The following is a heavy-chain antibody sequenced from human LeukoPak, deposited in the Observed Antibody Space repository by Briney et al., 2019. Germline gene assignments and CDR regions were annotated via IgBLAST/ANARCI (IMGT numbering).Heavy chain of an antibody. CDR3: ARDQKYYYGSGSGFWYFDL. Sequence: PSETLSLTCTASGGSISSYYWSWIRQPPGKGLEWIGYIYYSGSANYNPSLKSRVTISVGTSKNQFSLKLSSVTAADTAVYYCARDQKYYYGSGSGFWYFDLWGRGTLVTVSS. J-gene: IGHJ2*01. CDR1: GGSISSYY. V-gene: IGHV4-59*01. CDR2: IYYSGSA. D-gene: IGHD3-10*01.